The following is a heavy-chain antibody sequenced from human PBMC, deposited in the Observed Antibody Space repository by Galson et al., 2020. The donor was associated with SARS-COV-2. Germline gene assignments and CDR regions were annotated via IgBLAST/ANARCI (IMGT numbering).Heavy chain of an antibody. CDR1: GFTFSRYG. V-gene: IGHV1-18*01. J-gene: IGHJ6*02. CDR2: ISATNGDT. Sequence: GESLKISCKASGFTFSRYGFMWVRQAPGQGLEWMGWISATNGDTNYAQRFQGRVTMTTDTSTSTAYMELRSLRPDDTAVYYCARGYNGYDEPYYYYHGVEVWAQGTTVTVSS. CDR3: ARGYNGYDEPYYYYHGVEV. D-gene: IGHD5-12*01.